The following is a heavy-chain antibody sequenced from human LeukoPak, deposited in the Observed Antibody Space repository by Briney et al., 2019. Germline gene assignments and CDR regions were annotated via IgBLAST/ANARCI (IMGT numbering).Heavy chain of an antibody. D-gene: IGHD6-19*01. CDR1: GFMFHDYA. Sequence: RPEGSLGLSCAAPGFMFHDYAIHWVRQAPGKGLEWVSLISGDGGSTFYADSVKGRFTISRDNSKNSLYLQMNSLRGDDTALYYCARESESSGWYDYWGQGTLVTVSS. CDR3: ARESESSGWYDY. CDR2: ISGDGGST. V-gene: IGHV3-43*02. J-gene: IGHJ4*02.